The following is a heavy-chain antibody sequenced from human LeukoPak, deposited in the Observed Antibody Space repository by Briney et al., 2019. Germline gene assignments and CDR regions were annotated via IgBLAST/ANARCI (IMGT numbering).Heavy chain of an antibody. D-gene: IGHD3-3*01. V-gene: IGHV2-5*02. Sequence: SGPTLVKPPQTLTLTCTFSGFSLRTSGVGVGWIRQPPGKALEWLALIYWDDDKRYSPSLKSRLTITKDTSKNQVVLTMTNMDPVDTATYYCALHSEVGVVNDYWGQGTLVTVSS. J-gene: IGHJ4*02. CDR2: IYWDDDK. CDR1: GFSLRTSGVG. CDR3: ALHSEVGVVNDY.